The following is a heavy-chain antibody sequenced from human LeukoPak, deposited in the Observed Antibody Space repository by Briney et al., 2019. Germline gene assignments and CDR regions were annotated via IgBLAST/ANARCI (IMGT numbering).Heavy chain of an antibody. Sequence: PSETLSLTCTVSGGSVSNGSYFWSWIRQPPGKGLEWIGYIYYSGSTNYNPSLKSRITISVDTSKNQFSLKLSSVTAADTAVYYCARLGGQQQLVLTSYYGMDVWGQGTTVTVSS. CDR1: GGSVSNGSYF. CDR2: IYYSGST. CDR3: ARLGGQQQLVLTSYYGMDV. J-gene: IGHJ6*02. V-gene: IGHV4-61*01. D-gene: IGHD6-13*01.